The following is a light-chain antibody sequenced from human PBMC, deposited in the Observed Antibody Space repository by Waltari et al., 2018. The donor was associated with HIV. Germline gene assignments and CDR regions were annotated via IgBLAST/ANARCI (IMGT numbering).Light chain of an antibody. Sequence: VLTQSPASLSLSPGDRATLSCRASDSVSNYLAWYQQKPGQAPRLLIYDASIRATGIPARFSGSVSRTDFTLTISSLEPEDFALYYCQQRNNWPPEVSFGQGTRLEIK. J-gene: IGKJ5*01. CDR3: QQRNNWPPEVS. V-gene: IGKV3-11*01. CDR2: DAS. CDR1: DSVSNY.